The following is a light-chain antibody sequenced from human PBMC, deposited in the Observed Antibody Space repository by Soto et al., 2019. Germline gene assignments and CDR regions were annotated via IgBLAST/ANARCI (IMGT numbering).Light chain of an antibody. J-gene: IGKJ1*01. Sequence: EIVMTQSPATLSVSPGERATLSCRASQSVSTNLTWYQQKPGQAPRILIYGASTRATGIPARFSGSGSGTEFTLTISSLQSEDFAVYYCQQYKDWWTFGQGTKVEIK. CDR1: QSVSTN. V-gene: IGKV3-15*01. CDR3: QQYKDWWT. CDR2: GAS.